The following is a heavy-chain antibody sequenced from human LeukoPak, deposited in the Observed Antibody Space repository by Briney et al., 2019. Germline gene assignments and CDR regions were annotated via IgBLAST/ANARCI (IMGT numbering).Heavy chain of an antibody. Sequence: GGSLRLSCAASGLTFSSYWMSWVRQAPGKGLEWVANIKQDGSEKYYVDSVKGRFTISRDNAKNSLYLQMNSLRAEDTAVYYCARMYYDFWSGIYPIGYWGQGTLVTVSS. CDR2: IKQDGSEK. V-gene: IGHV3-7*01. J-gene: IGHJ4*02. CDR3: ARMYYDFWSGIYPIGY. D-gene: IGHD3-3*01. CDR1: GLTFSSYW.